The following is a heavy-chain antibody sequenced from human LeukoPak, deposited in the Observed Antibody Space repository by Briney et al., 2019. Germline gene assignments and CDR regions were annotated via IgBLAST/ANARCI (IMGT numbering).Heavy chain of an antibody. Sequence: SDTLSLTCTVSGAPINSYYWSWIRQPPGKGLQWIAYLYYSGSNNFNPSLKSRLTISVDTSKNQFSLKLNSVTAADTAVYYCARSGSRPSGGAFDLWGQGTMVTVSS. CDR2: LYYSGSN. CDR3: ARSGSRPSGGAFDL. D-gene: IGHD1-26*01. V-gene: IGHV4-59*08. CDR1: GAPINSYY. J-gene: IGHJ3*01.